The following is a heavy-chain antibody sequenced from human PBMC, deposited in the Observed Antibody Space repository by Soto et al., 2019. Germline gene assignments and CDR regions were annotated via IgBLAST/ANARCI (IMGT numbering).Heavy chain of an antibody. CDR2: IFPSDSDT. CDR1: GYKFTSYW. V-gene: IGHV5-51*01. D-gene: IGHD3-22*01. J-gene: IGHJ5*02. CDR3: ARNDKSGYFNWCDP. Sequence: PGESLKISCRTSGYKFTSYWIAWVRQMPGKGLEWMGIIFPSDSDTRYSPSFQGQVTISADRSTSTVFLQWASLKASDTAVYFCARNDKSGYFNWCDPWGQGTMVTVSS.